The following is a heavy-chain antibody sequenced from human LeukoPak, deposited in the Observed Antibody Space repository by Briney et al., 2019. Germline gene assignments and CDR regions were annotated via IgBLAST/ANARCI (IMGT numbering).Heavy chain of an antibody. CDR2: IYYSGST. Sequence: SETLSLTCTVSGGSISSSSYYWGWIRQPPGKGLEWIGSIYYSGSTYYNPSLKSRVTISVDTSKNQFSLKLSSVTAADTAVYYCARYCSSTSCYRSGVDFLDYWGQGTLVTVSS. D-gene: IGHD2-2*02. J-gene: IGHJ4*02. CDR3: ARYCSSTSCYRSGVDFLDY. V-gene: IGHV4-39*07. CDR1: GGSISSSSYY.